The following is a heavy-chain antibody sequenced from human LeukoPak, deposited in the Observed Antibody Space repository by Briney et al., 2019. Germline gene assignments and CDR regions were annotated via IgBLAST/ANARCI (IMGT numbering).Heavy chain of an antibody. D-gene: IGHD2-2*01. CDR2: IHAGNGDT. V-gene: IGHV1-3*01. CDR3: ARDRLMGVAPFDP. J-gene: IGHJ5*02. Sequence: GASVKVSCKTSGYTFTKYAMHWVRQAPRQSLEWMGWIHAGNGDTRFSQTFQGRVTITRDTSASTVYMELSSLRSEDTAVYYCARDRLMGVAPFDPWGQGTLVTVSS. CDR1: GYTFTKYA.